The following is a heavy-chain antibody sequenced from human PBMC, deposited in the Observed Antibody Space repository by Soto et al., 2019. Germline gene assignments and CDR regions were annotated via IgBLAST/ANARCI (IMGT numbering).Heavy chain of an antibody. CDR3: SLIRGVMGY. V-gene: IGHV3-72*01. J-gene: IGHJ4*02. CDR2: TKDKFYSFAS. Sequence: EVQLVESGGGLVQPGGSLRLSCATSGLTFSDNFVDWVRQAPGKGLEWIGRTKDKFYSFASQYGASVQGRFTISRDDSSNSVYLQIDGLKREDTAVYYCSLIRGVMGYWGQGNLVTVSS. CDR1: GLTFSDNF. D-gene: IGHD3-10*01.